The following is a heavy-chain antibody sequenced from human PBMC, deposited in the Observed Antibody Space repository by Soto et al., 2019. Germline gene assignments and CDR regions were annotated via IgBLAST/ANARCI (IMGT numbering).Heavy chain of an antibody. V-gene: IGHV3-30*18. CDR3: AKVPRYVWGSYRRGDYYYYGMDV. J-gene: IGHJ6*02. CDR1: GFTFSSYG. CDR2: ISYDGSNK. Sequence: PGGSLRLSCAASGFTFSSYGMHWVRQAPGKGLEWVAVISYDGSNKYYADSVKGRFTISRDNSKNTLYLQMNSLRAEDTAVYYCAKVPRYVWGSYRRGDYYYYGMDVWGQGTTVTVSS. D-gene: IGHD3-16*02.